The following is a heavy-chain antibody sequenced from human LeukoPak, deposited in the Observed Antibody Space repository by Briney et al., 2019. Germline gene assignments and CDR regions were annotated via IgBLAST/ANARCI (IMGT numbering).Heavy chain of an antibody. Sequence: SVKVSCKAPGGTFSRYAISWVRRAPGQGLEWMGGTIPIFGPANYAQKFQGRVTVTTDESTSTAYMALSSLRSDDSAVYYCARSAGPVIVPAAIGTSGHYYYMDVWDKGTTVTVSS. V-gene: IGHV1-69*05. CDR1: GGTFSRYA. D-gene: IGHD2-2*02. CDR2: TIPIFGPA. CDR3: ARSAGPVIVPAAIGTSGHYYYMDV. J-gene: IGHJ6*03.